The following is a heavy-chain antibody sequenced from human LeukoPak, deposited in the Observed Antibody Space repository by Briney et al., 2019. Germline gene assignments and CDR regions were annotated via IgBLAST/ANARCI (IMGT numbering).Heavy chain of an antibody. CDR1: GGTLSSNA. V-gene: IGHV1-69*13. CDR2: IIPFFPAT. D-gene: IGHD1-1*01. J-gene: IGHJ4*02. Sequence: WASVKVSCKASGGTLSSNAINWVRQAPGQGLEWMGGIIPFFPATNYAQKFQGRVTITADESTNTAYMELSRLRSEDTAVYYYARMEGYSYSDSWGQGTLVTVSS. CDR3: ARMEGYSYSDS.